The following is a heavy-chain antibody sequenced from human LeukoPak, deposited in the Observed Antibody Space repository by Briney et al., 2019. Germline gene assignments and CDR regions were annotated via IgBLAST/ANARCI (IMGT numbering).Heavy chain of an antibody. CDR2: ISYDGSNK. V-gene: IGHV3-30*04. CDR3: AKDSPVATF. Sequence: GGSLRLSCAASGFTFSSYAMHWVRQAPGKGLEWVAVISYDGSNKYYADSVKGRFTISRDNPKNTLYLQMNNLRAEDTAVYYCAKDSPVATFWGQGTLVTVSS. D-gene: IGHD5-12*01. CDR1: GFTFSSYA. J-gene: IGHJ4*02.